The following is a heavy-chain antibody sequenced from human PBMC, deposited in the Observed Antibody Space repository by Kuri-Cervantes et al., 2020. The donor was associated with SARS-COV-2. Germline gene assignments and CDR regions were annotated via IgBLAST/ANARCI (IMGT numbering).Heavy chain of an antibody. D-gene: IGHD2-2*01. CDR3: ARVGTSFNDKNDY. CDR1: GFTFSSYN. CDR2: ISDTAFFI. J-gene: IGHJ4*02. V-gene: IGHV3-21*01. Sequence: GGSLRLSCAASGFTFSSYNMNWVRQAPGKGLEWIASISDTAFFIYYADSVKGRFTISRDNSKNTLYLQMNSLRAEDTAVYYCARVGTSFNDKNDYWGQGTLVTVSS.